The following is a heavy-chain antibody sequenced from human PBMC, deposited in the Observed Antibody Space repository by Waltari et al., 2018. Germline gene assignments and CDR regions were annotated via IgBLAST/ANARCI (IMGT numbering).Heavy chain of an antibody. V-gene: IGHV3-13*01. D-gene: IGHD3-10*01. CDR3: TRWNPYYVAFDM. Sequence: EVQLAESGGDLVQPGGSLGLSCAASEIRFRHYDIHWFRRRPGRGLEWVSVTNSGGDTYDVASVKGRFTVSREKAKKSLYLQMNSLRAEDTAVYYCTRWNPYYVAFDMWGQGTMVTVSS. CDR1: EIRFRHYD. J-gene: IGHJ3*02. CDR2: TNSGGDT.